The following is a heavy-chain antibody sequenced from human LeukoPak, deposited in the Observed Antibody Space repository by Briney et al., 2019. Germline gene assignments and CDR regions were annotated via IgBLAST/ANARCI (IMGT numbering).Heavy chain of an antibody. J-gene: IGHJ4*02. CDR1: GYTFTSYG. CDR2: ISAYNGNT. CDR3: ARDNSRITIAYFDY. D-gene: IGHD3-10*01. Sequence: GASVKVSCKASGYTFTSYGISWVRQAPGQGLEWMGWISAYNGNTNYAQKLQGRVTMTTDTSTSTAYMELRSLRSDDTAVYYCARDNSRITIAYFDYWGQGTLVTVSS. V-gene: IGHV1-18*01.